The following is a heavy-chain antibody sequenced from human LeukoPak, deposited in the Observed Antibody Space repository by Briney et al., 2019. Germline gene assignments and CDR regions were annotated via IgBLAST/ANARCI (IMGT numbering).Heavy chain of an antibody. D-gene: IGHD3-22*01. Sequence: SETLSLTCAVSGGSISSGGYSWSWIRQPPGKGLEWIGYIYHSGSTNYNPSLKSRVTISVDTSKNQFSLKLSSVTAADTAVYYCARTGYYDSSGSRSRTGPPNKWGQGTLVTVSS. J-gene: IGHJ4*02. CDR3: ARTGYYDSSGSRSRTGPPNK. CDR1: GGSISSGGYS. V-gene: IGHV4-30-2*01. CDR2: IYHSGST.